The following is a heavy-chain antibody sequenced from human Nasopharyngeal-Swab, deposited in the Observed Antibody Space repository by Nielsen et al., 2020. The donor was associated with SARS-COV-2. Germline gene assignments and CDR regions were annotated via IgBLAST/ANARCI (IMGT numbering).Heavy chain of an antibody. V-gene: IGHV1-18*01. J-gene: IGHJ6*02. CDR3: ARGSLTGYTRYYYYGLDV. Sequence: WVRHAPGQGRVWMGWIRASNGNTDYAQKLQDRVTMTTDTSTSTAYMELRSLRSDDTAVYYCARGSLTGYTRYYYYGLDVWGQGTTVTVSS. D-gene: IGHD3-9*01. CDR2: IRASNGNT.